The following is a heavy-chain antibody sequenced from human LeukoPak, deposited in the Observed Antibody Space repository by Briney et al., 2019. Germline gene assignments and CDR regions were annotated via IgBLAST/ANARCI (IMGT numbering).Heavy chain of an antibody. CDR2: ISYDGSNK. CDR3: AKVPYGDYVHFDY. J-gene: IGHJ4*02. Sequence: GGSLRLSCAASGFTFSSYGMHWVRQAPGKGLEWVAVISYDGSNKYYADSVKGRFTISRDNSKNTLYLQMNSLRAEDTAVYYCAKVPYGDYVHFDYWGQGTLVTVSS. CDR1: GFTFSSYG. V-gene: IGHV3-30*18. D-gene: IGHD4-17*01.